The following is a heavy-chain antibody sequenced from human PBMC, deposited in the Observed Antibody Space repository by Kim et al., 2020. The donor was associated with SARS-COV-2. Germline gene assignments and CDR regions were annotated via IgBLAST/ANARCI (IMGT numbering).Heavy chain of an antibody. CDR3: AKYDSSGYFGGNYIEF. V-gene: IGHV3-7*03. D-gene: IGHD3-22*01. Sequence: GGSLRLSCAASGFTFSNYWMSWVRQAPGKGLEWVATIKERGSEEYYVDSVKGRFTISRDNARNSLYLQMNSLRAEDTAVYYCAKYDSSGYFGGNYIEFWGQGTLVTVSS. J-gene: IGHJ4*02. CDR2: IKERGSEE. CDR1: GFTFSNYW.